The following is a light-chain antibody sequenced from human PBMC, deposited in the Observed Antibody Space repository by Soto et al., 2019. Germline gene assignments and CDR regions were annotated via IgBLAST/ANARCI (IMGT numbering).Light chain of an antibody. CDR3: SSYTTSSTYV. V-gene: IGLV2-14*02. Sequence: QSVLTQPASVSGSPGQSITISCTGTSSDVGTYNLVSWYQQYAGKAPKLIIYKVSNRPSGVSNRFSGSKSGNTASLTISGLQAADEADYYCSSYTTSSTYVFGTGTKLTVL. CDR1: SSDVGTYNL. CDR2: KVS. J-gene: IGLJ1*01.